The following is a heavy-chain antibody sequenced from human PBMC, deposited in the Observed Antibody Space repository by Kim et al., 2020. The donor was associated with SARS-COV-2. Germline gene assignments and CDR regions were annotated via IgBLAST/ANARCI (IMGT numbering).Heavy chain of an antibody. J-gene: IGHJ6*02. CDR3: ARLWRYYGMDV. CDR1: GGSISSYY. Sequence: SETLSLTCTVSGGSISSYYWSWIRQPPGKGLEWIGYIYYSGSTNYNPSLKSRVTISVDTSKNQFSLKLSSVTAADTAVYYCARLWRYYGMDVWGQGTTVT. V-gene: IGHV4-59*13. CDR2: IYYSGST. D-gene: IGHD2-21*01.